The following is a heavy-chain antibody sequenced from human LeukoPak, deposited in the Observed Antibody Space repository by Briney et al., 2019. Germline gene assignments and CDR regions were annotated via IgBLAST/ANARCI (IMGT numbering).Heavy chain of an antibody. J-gene: IGHJ4*02. Sequence: GRSLRLSCAASGFTFNTYAIHWVRQAPGKGLEWVAVISYDGSNKFFADSVKGRFTISRDNSMNTLYLQMNSLRPEDTAVYYCGRDPNGGITDYGGQGTLFTVPS. CDR2: ISYDGSNK. D-gene: IGHD7-27*01. V-gene: IGHV3-30-3*01. CDR3: GRDPNGGITDY. CDR1: GFTFNTYA.